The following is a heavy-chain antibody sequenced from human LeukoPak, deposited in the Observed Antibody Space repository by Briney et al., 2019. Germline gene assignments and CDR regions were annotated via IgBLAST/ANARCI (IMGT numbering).Heavy chain of an antibody. CDR3: ARGETLFDY. Sequence: SETLSLTCAVSGGSFSGYYWSWIRQPPGKGLEWIGEINHSGSTNYNPSLKSRVTISVDTSKNQFSLKLSSVTAADTAVYYCARGETLFDYWGQGTLVTVSS. D-gene: IGHD4-23*01. CDR2: INHSGST. V-gene: IGHV4-34*01. CDR1: GGSFSGYY. J-gene: IGHJ4*02.